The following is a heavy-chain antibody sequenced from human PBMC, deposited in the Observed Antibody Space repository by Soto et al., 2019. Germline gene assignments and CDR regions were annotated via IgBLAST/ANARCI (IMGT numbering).Heavy chain of an antibody. CDR1: GYPFITYF. CDR2: INPSRGTT. Sequence: QVQLVQPGAEVKKPGAAVKVSCKASGYPFITYFMHWVRQAPGQGLEWMGVINPSRGTTTYAQKFQDRVTMPRDTSASTVYMELSSLRSEDTAMYYCARSYISSSYWFDPWGQGTLVTVTS. V-gene: IGHV1-46*03. CDR3: ARSYISSSYWFDP. D-gene: IGHD6-6*01. J-gene: IGHJ5*02.